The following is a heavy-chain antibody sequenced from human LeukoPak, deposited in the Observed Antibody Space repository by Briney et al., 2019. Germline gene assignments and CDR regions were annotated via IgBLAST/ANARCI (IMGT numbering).Heavy chain of an antibody. CDR2: ISSSSSYT. V-gene: IGHV3-11*06. Sequence: GGSLGLSCAASGFTFSDYYMSWIRQAPGKGLEWVSYISSSSSYTNYADSVKGRFTISRDNAKNSLYLQMNSLRAEDTAVYYCARTWTSYYGMDVWGQGTTVTVSS. CDR1: GFTFSDYY. D-gene: IGHD1-1*01. J-gene: IGHJ6*02. CDR3: ARTWTSYYGMDV.